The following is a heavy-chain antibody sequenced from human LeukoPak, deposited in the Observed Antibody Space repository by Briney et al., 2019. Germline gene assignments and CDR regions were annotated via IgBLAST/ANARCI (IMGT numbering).Heavy chain of an antibody. CDR3: ATGTWELPIDY. V-gene: IGHV3-30*04. Sequence: GGSLRLSCAASGFTFSSYAMHWVRQAPGKGLEWVAVISYDGSNKYYADSVKGRFTISRDNSKNTLYPQMNSLRAEDTAVYYCATGTWELPIDYWGQGTLVTVSS. D-gene: IGHD1-26*01. CDR1: GFTFSSYA. CDR2: ISYDGSNK. J-gene: IGHJ4*02.